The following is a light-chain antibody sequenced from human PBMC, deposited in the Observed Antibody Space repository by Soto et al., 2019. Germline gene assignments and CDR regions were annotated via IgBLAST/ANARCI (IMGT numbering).Light chain of an antibody. Sequence: DIVMTQSPDSLAVSLGERATINCKSSQSVLYSSNNKNYLAWYQQRPGQPPKLLIYWASTRESGVPDRFSGSGSGTDFTLTSTSLQAEDGAVYSWQQYESTPPTFGPGTKLEIK. J-gene: IGKJ2*01. V-gene: IGKV4-1*01. CDR1: QSVLYSSNNKNY. CDR2: WAS. CDR3: QQYESTPPT.